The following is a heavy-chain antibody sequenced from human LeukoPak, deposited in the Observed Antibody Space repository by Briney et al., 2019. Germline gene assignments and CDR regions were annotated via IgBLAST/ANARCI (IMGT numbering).Heavy chain of an antibody. Sequence: GGPLRLSCRASGFTFGDYPMSWFRQAPGEGLEWVAFIGTKSSGGTTEYAASVKGRFAISRDDSKSIGYLQMNSLKTEDTAVYYCTGSITIFGVVIFWGQGTLVTVSS. CDR1: GFTFGDYP. CDR2: IGTKSSGGTT. J-gene: IGHJ4*02. D-gene: IGHD3-3*01. V-gene: IGHV3-49*03. CDR3: TGSITIFGVVIF.